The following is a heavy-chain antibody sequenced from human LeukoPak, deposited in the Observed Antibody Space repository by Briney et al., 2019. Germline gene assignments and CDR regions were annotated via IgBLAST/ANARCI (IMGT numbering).Heavy chain of an antibody. CDR2: ISSSSSYI. V-gene: IGHV3-21*01. D-gene: IGHD3-9*01. CDR3: ARGRHQYYDSLTGYYGINWFDP. J-gene: IGHJ5*02. Sequence: GGSLRLSCAASGFTFSSYSMNWVRQAPGKGLEWVSSISSSSSYIYYADSVKGRFTISRDNAKDSLYLQMNSLRAEDTAVYYCARGRHQYYDSLTGYYGINWFDPWGQGTLVTVSS. CDR1: GFTFSSYS.